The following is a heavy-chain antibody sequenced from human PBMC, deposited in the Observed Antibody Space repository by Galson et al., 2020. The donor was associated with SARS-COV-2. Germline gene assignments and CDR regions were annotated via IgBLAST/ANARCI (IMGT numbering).Heavy chain of an antibody. J-gene: IGHJ6*04. D-gene: IGHD3-16*01. CDR1: GSTFSSYA. CDR3: AKDMSEYYYYGMDG. Sequence: GGSLRLSSAASGSTFSSYAMSWVRQAPRKGLEWVSAISGSGGSTYYADSVKGRLTISRHNSKNTLYLQMNSLIAVDTAVYYCAKDMSEYYYYGMDGWGEGTTVTGSS. CDR2: ISGSGGST. V-gene: IGHV3-23*01.